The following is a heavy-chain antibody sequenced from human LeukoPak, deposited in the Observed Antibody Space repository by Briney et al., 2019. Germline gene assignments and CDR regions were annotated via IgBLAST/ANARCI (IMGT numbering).Heavy chain of an antibody. V-gene: IGHV1-2*02. CDR2: INPNSGGT. D-gene: IGHD1-14*01. CDR1: GYTFTGYY. Sequence: ASVKVSCKASGYTFTGYYMHWVRQAPGQGLEWMGWINPNSGGTNYAQKFQGRVTMTRDTSISTAYMELSRLRSDDTAVYYCAREGTALPGIFDAFDIWGPGTSVTVSS. J-gene: IGHJ3*02. CDR3: AREGTALPGIFDAFDI.